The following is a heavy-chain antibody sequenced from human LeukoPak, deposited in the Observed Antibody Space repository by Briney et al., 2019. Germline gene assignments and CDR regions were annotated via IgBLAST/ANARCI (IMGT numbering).Heavy chain of an antibody. V-gene: IGHV3-23*01. J-gene: IGHJ4*02. CDR3: AKCGGVAPYYFDY. CDR1: GFTFSVYA. Sequence: PGGSLRLSCAASGFTFSVYAMTWVRQAPGKGLEWVSALSVSGGSTYYADSVKGRFTISRDNSKNTLFLQMNSLRAEDTAVYYCAKCGGVAPYYFDYWGQGTLVTVSS. D-gene: IGHD2-21*01. CDR2: LSVSGGST.